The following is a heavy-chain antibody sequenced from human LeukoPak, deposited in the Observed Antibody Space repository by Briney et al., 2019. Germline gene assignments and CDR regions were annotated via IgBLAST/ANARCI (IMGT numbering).Heavy chain of an antibody. D-gene: IGHD3-10*01. V-gene: IGHV3-11*04. Sequence: PGGSLRLSCAASGFTFSDYYMSWIRQAPGKGLEWVSYISSSGSTIYYADSVKGRFTISRDNAKNSLYLQMNSLRAEDTAVYYCARSVRITMVRGVITPPYYFDYWGQGTLVTVSS. CDR3: ARSVRITMVRGVITPPYYFDY. CDR2: ISSSGSTI. J-gene: IGHJ4*02. CDR1: GFTFSDYY.